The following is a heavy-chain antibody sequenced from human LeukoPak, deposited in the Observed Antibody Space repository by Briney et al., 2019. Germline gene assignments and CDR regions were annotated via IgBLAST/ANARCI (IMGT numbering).Heavy chain of an antibody. CDR3: ARHGEYYYDSSGYYYTTPAFDN. CDR1: GYSFTSYW. D-gene: IGHD3-22*01. J-gene: IGHJ4*02. Sequence: GESLKVSCKGSGYSFTSYWIGWVRQMPGKGLEWMGIIYPGDSDTRYSPSFQGRVTISADKSISTACLQWSSLKASDTAMYYCARHGEYYYDSSGYYYTTPAFDNWGQGTLVTVFS. CDR2: IYPGDSDT. V-gene: IGHV5-51*01.